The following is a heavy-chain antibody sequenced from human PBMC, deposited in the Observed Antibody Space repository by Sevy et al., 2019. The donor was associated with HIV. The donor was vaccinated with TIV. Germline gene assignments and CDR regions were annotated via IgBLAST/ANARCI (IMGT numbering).Heavy chain of an antibody. D-gene: IGHD3-16*01. Sequence: GGSLRLSCAASXXXXXXXXMXWXXXXPGKXXEWXSYICXXXXTIYYADSVKGRFTISRDNAKNSLYLQMNSLRDEDXAVYYCARLXPLIPXYYXYXXXVWGQGTTVTVSS. CDR2: ICXXXXTI. J-gene: IGHJ6*02. V-gene: IGHV3-48*02. CDR1: XXXXXXXX. CDR3: ARLXPLIPXYYXYXXXV.